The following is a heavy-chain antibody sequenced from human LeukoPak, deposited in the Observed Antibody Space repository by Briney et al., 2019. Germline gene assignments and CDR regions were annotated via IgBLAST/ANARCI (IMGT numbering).Heavy chain of an antibody. D-gene: IGHD3-3*01. CDR3: ARLGDYDFWSGYHEFDY. V-gene: IGHV5-51*01. CDR2: IYPGDSDT. CDR1: GYSFTTYW. Sequence: GESLKISCKGSGYSFTTYWIGWVRQMPGKGLEWMGIIYPGDSDTRYSPSFQGQVTISADKSISTAYLQWSSLKASDTAMYYCARLGDYDFWSGYHEFDYWGQGTLVTVSS. J-gene: IGHJ4*02.